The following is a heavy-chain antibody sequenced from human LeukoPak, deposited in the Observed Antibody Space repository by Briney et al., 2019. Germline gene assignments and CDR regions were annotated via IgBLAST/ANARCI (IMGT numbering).Heavy chain of an antibody. CDR1: GFTFSSYG. CDR3: AKDSPPGGSSWYRYYYYMDV. V-gene: IGHV3-30*02. J-gene: IGHJ6*03. D-gene: IGHD6-13*01. Sequence: GGSLRLSCAASGFTFSSYGMHWVRQAPGKGLEWVAFIRYDGSNKYYADSVKGRFTISRDNSKNTLYLQMNSLRAEDTAVYYCAKDSPPGGSSWYRYYYYMDVWGKGTTVTVSS. CDR2: IRYDGSNK.